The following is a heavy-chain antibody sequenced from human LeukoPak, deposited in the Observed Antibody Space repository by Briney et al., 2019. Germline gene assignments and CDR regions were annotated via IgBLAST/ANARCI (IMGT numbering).Heavy chain of an antibody. Sequence: SQTLSLTCAVSGGSISSGGYSWSWIRQPPGEGLEWIGYIYHSGRSTYNPSLKSRVTISADTSKNHFSLKLNSVTTADTAVYYCTGGAGWLIDYWGQGILVTVSS. D-gene: IGHD3-16*01. J-gene: IGHJ4*02. CDR1: GGSISSGGYS. CDR3: TGGAGWLIDY. V-gene: IGHV4-30-2*02. CDR2: IYHSGRS.